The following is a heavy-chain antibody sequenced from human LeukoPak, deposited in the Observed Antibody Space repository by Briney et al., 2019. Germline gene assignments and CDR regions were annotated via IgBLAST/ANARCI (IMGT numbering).Heavy chain of an antibody. CDR2: ISGSGGST. CDR3: AKDREQLVTD. V-gene: IGHV3-23*01. D-gene: IGHD6-6*01. J-gene: IGHJ4*02. Sequence: GGSLRLSCAASGFTFSNSAMGWVRQAPGKGLEWVSAISGSGGSTYYADSVKGRFTISRDNSKNTLYLQMNSLRAEDTAVYYCAKDREQLVTDWGQGTLVTVSS. CDR1: GFTFSNSA.